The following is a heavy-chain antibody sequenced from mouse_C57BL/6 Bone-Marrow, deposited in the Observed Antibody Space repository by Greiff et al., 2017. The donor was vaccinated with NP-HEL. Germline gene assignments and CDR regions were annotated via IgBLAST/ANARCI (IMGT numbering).Heavy chain of an antibody. J-gene: IGHJ4*01. CDR1: GYTFNSSW. CDR2: IHPTSGST. V-gene: IGHV1-64*01. Sequence: QVQLQQPGAELVKPGASVKLSCKASGYTFNSSWMHWVKQRPGQGLEWIGMIHPTSGSTNYNAKFKSKATLTVDNSSSTAYMQLSSLTSEDSAVYYGARNLGRYAMDYWGQGTSVTVSS. D-gene: IGHD4-1*01. CDR3: ARNLGRYAMDY.